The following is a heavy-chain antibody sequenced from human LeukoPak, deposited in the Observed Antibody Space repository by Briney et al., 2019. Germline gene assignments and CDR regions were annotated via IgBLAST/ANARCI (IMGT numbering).Heavy chain of an antibody. Sequence: GGSLRLSCAASGFTFSKYSMNWVRQAPGKGLEWVSSISSSSSYIYYADSVKGRFTISRDNAKNSLFLQMDSLTAEDTAVYYCARDQGFSYYFYYMDVWGKGTTVTVSS. CDR3: ARDQGFSYYFYYMDV. J-gene: IGHJ6*03. CDR1: GFTFSKYS. V-gene: IGHV3-21*01. D-gene: IGHD3-3*01. CDR2: ISSSSSYI.